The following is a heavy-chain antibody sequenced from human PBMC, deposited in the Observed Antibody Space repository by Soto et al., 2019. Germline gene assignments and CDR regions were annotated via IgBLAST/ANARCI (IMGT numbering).Heavy chain of an antibody. D-gene: IGHD3-3*02. J-gene: IGHJ5*02. CDR1: GFSFSTYA. CDR2: ITSSSTI. V-gene: IGHV3-48*02. CDR3: ARDLAFEGP. Sequence: PGGSLRLSCAASGFSFSTYAMNWVRQAPGKGLEWISCITSSSTIYYADSVKGRFTISRDDARKSLYLHIHSLRDEDTAVYYCARDLAFEGPWGQGTLVTVPQ.